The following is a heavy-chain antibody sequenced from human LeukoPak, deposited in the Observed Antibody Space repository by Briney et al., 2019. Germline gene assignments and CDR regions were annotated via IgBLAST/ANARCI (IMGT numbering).Heavy chain of an antibody. CDR1: GFLLGSYG. V-gene: IGHV1-69*04. J-gene: IGHJ4*02. Sequence: SVKVSCKASGFLLGSYGVSWVRQAPGQGLEWMGRIIPILGIANYAQKFQGRVTITADKSTSTAYMELSSLRSEDTAVYYCARWGGSSGWDYYFDYWGQGTLVTVSS. CDR3: ARWGGSSGWDYYFDY. CDR2: IIPILGIA. D-gene: IGHD6-25*01.